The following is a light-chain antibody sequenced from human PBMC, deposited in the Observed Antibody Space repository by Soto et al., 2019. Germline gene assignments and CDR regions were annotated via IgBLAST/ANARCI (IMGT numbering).Light chain of an antibody. CDR2: EVS. Sequence: QSALTQPASVSGSPGQSINISCTGSSRDVGTYKYVSWYQQHPGKAPKLIIFEVSHRPSGVSDRFSGSKSGNTASLTISGLQAEDEADYSCSSYTTDSSLEFGGGTKVTV. CDR1: SRDVGTYKY. CDR3: SSYTTDSSLE. J-gene: IGLJ2*01. V-gene: IGLV2-14*01.